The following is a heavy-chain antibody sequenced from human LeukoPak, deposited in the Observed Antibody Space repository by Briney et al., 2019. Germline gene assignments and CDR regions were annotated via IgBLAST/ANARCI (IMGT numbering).Heavy chain of an antibody. J-gene: IGHJ4*02. CDR1: GYTFTGYY. V-gene: IGHV1-2*02. Sequence: ASVKVSCKASGYTFTGYYMHWVRQAPGQGLEWMGWINPNSGGTNYAQKFQGRVTMTRDTSISTAYMELSRLRSDDTAVYYCARDWGNYYGSGSYYPLDYWGQGTLVTVSS. D-gene: IGHD3-10*01. CDR3: ARDWGNYYGSGSYYPLDY. CDR2: INPNSGGT.